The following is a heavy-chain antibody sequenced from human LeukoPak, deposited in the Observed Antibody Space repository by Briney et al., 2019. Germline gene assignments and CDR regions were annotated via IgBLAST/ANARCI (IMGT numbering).Heavy chain of an antibody. J-gene: IGHJ5*02. V-gene: IGHV1-2*02. CDR3: ARDTKQLVSLSFDP. D-gene: IGHD6-6*01. CDR2: INPNSGGT. CDR1: GYTFTGYY. Sequence: ASVKVSCKASGYTFTGYYMHWVRQAPGQGLEWVGWINPNSGGTNYAQQFQGRVTMTRDTSIRTAYMELSRLRSDDTAVYYCARDTKQLVSLSFDPWGQGTLVTVSS.